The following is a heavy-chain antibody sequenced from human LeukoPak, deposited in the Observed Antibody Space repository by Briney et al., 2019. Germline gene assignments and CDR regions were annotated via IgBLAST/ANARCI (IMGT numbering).Heavy chain of an antibody. J-gene: IGHJ4*01. V-gene: IGHV3-23*01. Sequence: SGGSLRLSCAASGFTFSSYAMSWVRQAPGKGLEWVSAISGTGGRTYYADSVKGRFTISRDNANNLVFLQMNSLRIEDTAVYYCAGGPGFLIGCWGHGTLVTVSS. CDR2: ISGTGGRT. CDR1: GFTFSSYA. D-gene: IGHD3-3*01. CDR3: AGGPGFLIGC.